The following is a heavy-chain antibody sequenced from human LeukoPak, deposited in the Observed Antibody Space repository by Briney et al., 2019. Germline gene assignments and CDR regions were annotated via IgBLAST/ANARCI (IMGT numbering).Heavy chain of an antibody. V-gene: IGHV4-30-4*08. CDR2: IYYSGST. J-gene: IGHJ4*02. CDR3: ARVRYCSSTSCYKEGYFDY. D-gene: IGHD2-2*02. CDR1: GGSISSGDYY. Sequence: SQTLSLTCTVSGGSISSGDYYWSWIRRPPGKGLEWIGYIYYSGSTYYNPSLKSRVTISVDTSKNQFSLKLSSVTAADTAVYYCARVRYCSSTSCYKEGYFDYWGQGTLVTVSS.